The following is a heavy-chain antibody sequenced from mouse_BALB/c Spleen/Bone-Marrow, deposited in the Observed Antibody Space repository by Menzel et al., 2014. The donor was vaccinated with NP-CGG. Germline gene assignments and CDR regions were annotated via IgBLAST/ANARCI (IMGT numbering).Heavy chain of an antibody. D-gene: IGHD3-3*01. CDR3: AREGDPGAWFAY. J-gene: IGHJ3*01. Sequence: QVQLQQSGAELARPGASVKLSCKASGYTFTDYYINWVKQRTGQGLEWIGEIYPGSGNTYYNEKFKGKATLTADKSSSTAYMQLSSLTSEDSAVYFCAREGDPGAWFAYWGQGTPVTVSA. CDR2: IYPGSGNT. V-gene: IGHV1-77*01. CDR1: GYTFTDYY.